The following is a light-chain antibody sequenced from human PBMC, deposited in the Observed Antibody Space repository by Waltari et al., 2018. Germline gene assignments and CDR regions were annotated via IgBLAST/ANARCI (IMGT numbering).Light chain of an antibody. V-gene: IGLV3-21*02. Sequence: HILTQPPSVSVAPGQTATITCGGTNIGSASVHWYQQKPGQAPVRVVSDSGARPSGIPERFFDSKSGNTATLTLIRVEAGDEADFYCQLWDSSIDQWVFGGGTKLTVL. CDR3: QLWDSSIDQWV. CDR1: NIGSAS. J-gene: IGLJ3*02. CDR2: DSG.